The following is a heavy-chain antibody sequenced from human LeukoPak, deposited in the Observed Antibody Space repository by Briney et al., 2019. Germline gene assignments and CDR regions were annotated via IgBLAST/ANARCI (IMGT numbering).Heavy chain of an antibody. Sequence: SETLSLTCAVYGGSFSGYCWSWIRQPPGKGLEWIGEINHSGSTNYNPSLKSRVTISVDTSKNQFSLKLSSVTAADTAVYYCASMEYQLATFDPWGQGTLVTVSS. CDR3: ASMEYQLATFDP. CDR1: GGSFSGYC. J-gene: IGHJ5*02. CDR2: INHSGST. V-gene: IGHV4-34*01. D-gene: IGHD2-2*01.